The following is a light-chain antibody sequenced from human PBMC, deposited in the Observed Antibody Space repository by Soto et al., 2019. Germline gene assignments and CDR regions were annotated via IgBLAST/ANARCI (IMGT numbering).Light chain of an antibody. Sequence: QSALTQPASVSGSPGQSITISCTGTSSDVGGYNYVSWYQHHPGKAPKLMIYEVTNRPSGVSIRFSGSKSGTTASLTISGLQAEDEADYYCLSFTSSFTYIFGTGTKVT. CDR3: LSFTSSFTYI. CDR1: SSDVGGYNY. V-gene: IGLV2-14*01. CDR2: EVT. J-gene: IGLJ1*01.